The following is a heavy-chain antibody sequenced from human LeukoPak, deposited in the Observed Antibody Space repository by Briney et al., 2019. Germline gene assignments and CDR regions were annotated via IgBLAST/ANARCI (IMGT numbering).Heavy chain of an antibody. CDR2: IYTSGST. Sequence: SETLSLTCTVSGGSISSGSYYWSWIRQPAGKGLEWIGRIYTSGSTNYNPSLKSRVTISVDTSKNQFSLKLSSVTAADTAVYYCAREGSYYGNWFDPWGQGTLVTVSS. D-gene: IGHD1-26*01. CDR1: GGSISSGSYY. J-gene: IGHJ5*02. CDR3: AREGSYYGNWFDP. V-gene: IGHV4-61*02.